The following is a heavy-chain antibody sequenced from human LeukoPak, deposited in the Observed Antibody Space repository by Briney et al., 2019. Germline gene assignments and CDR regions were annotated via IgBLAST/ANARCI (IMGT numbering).Heavy chain of an antibody. V-gene: IGHV1-18*01. J-gene: IGHJ4*02. CDR1: GYTFTSYG. D-gene: IGHD3-10*01. Sequence: ASVKVSCKASGYTFTSYGIRWGRQAPGQGVEWMGWISAYNGNTNYAQKLQRTVTMTTDTSTSTAYMELRNLRSDDTAVYYCARDFGYGSGVYYFDYWGQGTLVTVSS. CDR2: ISAYNGNT. CDR3: ARDFGYGSGVYYFDY.